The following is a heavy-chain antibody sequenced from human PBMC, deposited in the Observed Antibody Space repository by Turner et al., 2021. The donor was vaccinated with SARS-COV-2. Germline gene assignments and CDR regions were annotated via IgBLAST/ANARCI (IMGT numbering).Heavy chain of an antibody. V-gene: IGHV3-21*01. CDR1: GFTFSTYS. D-gene: IGHD3-3*01. J-gene: IGHJ6*02. CDR2: ISSSSIYI. CDR3: AREDDFWSGYHHYGMDV. Sequence: VQLVESGGGLVKLGGSLRFSCAASGFTFSTYSMNWVRQAPGKGLEWVSSISSSSIYIYYADSVEGRFTISRDNAKNSLYLQMNSLRAEDTAVYYCAREDDFWSGYHHYGMDVWGQGTTVTVSS.